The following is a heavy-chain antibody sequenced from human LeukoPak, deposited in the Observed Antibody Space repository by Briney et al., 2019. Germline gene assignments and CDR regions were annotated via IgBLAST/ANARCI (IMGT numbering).Heavy chain of an antibody. CDR3: ARDLTPDTAMVTVPFDY. CDR1: GYTFTSYG. Sequence: ASVKVSCKASGYTFTSYGISWVRQAPGQGLEWMGWISAYNGNTNYAQKLQGRVTMTTDTSTSTAYMELRSLRSDDTAVYYCARDLTPDTAMVTVPFDYWGQGTLVTVSS. D-gene: IGHD5-18*01. V-gene: IGHV1-18*01. J-gene: IGHJ4*02. CDR2: ISAYNGNT.